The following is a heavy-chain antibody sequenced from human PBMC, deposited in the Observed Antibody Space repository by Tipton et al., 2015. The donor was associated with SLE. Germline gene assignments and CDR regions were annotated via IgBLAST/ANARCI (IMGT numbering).Heavy chain of an antibody. CDR3: AREDYGDYGGYYYYYGMDV. J-gene: IGHJ6*02. CDR1: GGSISSSSYY. V-gene: IGHV4-39*07. Sequence: TLSLTCTVSGGSISSSSYYWGWIRQPPGKGLEWIGSIYYSGSTYYNPSLKSRVTISVDTSKNQFSLKLSSVTAADTAVYYCAREDYGDYGGYYYYYGMDVWGQGTTVTVSS. D-gene: IGHD4-17*01. CDR2: IYYSGST.